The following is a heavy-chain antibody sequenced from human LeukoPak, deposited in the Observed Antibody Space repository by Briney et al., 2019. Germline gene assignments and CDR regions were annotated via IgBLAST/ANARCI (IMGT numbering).Heavy chain of an antibody. J-gene: IGHJ3*02. D-gene: IGHD3-3*01. V-gene: IGHV3-23*01. CDR1: GFTFSSYA. CDR3: AKPVEAGPLRFLEAYAFDI. Sequence: GGSLRLSCAASGFTFSSYAMSWVRQAPGKGLEWVSAISGSGGSTYYADSVKGRFTISRDNSKNTLYLQMNSLRAEDTAVYYCAKPVEAGPLRFLEAYAFDIWGQGTMVTVSS. CDR2: ISGSGGST.